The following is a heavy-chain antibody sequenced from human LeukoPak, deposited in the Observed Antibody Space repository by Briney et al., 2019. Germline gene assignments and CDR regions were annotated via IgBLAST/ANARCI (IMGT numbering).Heavy chain of an antibody. CDR3: ARGEYHQDGIGTNRFDN. CDR1: RFTFSSYS. V-gene: IGHV3-21*06. Sequence: GGSLRLSCAASRFTFSSYSMNWVRQAPGKGLEWVSSISSSSSYIYYADSVKGRFTISRDNAKNSVFLQMSSLRPEDTAVYYCARGEYHQDGIGTNRFDNWGQGALVTVSS. J-gene: IGHJ4*02. CDR2: ISSSSSYI. D-gene: IGHD5-24*01.